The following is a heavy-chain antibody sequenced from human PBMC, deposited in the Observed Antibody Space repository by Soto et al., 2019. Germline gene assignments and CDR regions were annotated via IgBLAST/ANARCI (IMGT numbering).Heavy chain of an antibody. Sequence: PSETLSLTCTVSGGSISSGGYYWSWIRQHAGKGLEWIGYIYYSGSTYYNPSLKSRVTISVDTSKNQFSLKLSSVTAADTAVYYCARDQYDYIWGSYRYTGDAFDIWGQGTMVTVSS. D-gene: IGHD3-16*02. CDR2: IYYSGST. CDR1: GGSISSGGYY. V-gene: IGHV4-31*03. CDR3: ARDQYDYIWGSYRYTGDAFDI. J-gene: IGHJ3*02.